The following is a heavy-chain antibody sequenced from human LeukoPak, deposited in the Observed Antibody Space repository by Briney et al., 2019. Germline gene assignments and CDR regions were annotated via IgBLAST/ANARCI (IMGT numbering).Heavy chain of an antibody. J-gene: IGHJ3*01. CDR2: IRGSGDGT. V-gene: IGHV3-23*01. D-gene: IGHD4-17*01. CDR3: GRDPNGDYVGAFDF. CDR1: GFTFSSYA. Sequence: PGGSLRLSCVGSGFTFSSYAMTWVRQAPGQGLEWVSSIRGSGDGTSYADSVKGRFTMSRDNSKNPLYLQMDSLRAEDTAMYYCGRDPNGDYVGAFDFWGQGTLVTVSS.